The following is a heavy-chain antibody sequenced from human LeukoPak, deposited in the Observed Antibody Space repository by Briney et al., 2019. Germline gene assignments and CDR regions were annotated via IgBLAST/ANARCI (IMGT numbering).Heavy chain of an antibody. CDR3: AELGITMIGGV. Sequence: GGSLRLSCAASGFTFSSYGMSWVRQAPGKGLEWVSAISGSGGSTYYADSVKGRFTISRDNAKNSLYLQMNSLRAEDAAVYYCAELGITMIGGVWGKGTTVTISS. CDR2: ISGSGGST. J-gene: IGHJ6*04. D-gene: IGHD3-10*02. V-gene: IGHV3-23*01. CDR1: GFTFSSYG.